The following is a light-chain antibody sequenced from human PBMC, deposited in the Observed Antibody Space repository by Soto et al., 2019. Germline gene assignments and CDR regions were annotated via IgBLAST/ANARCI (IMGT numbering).Light chain of an antibody. CDR2: WAS. CDR1: QSVLYSSNNKNY. Sequence: DIVMTQSPDSLAVSLGERATINCKSSQSVLYSSNNKNYLAWYQQKPGQPPKLLIYWASTRESGVPDRFSGSGSITDFTLTISSLQAEDVAVYYCQQYYSTPRTFGQGPKVEI. J-gene: IGKJ1*01. CDR3: QQYYSTPRT. V-gene: IGKV4-1*01.